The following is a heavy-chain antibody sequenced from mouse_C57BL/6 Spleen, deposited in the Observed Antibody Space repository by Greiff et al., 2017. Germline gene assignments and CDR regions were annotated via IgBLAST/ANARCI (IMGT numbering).Heavy chain of an antibody. D-gene: IGHD1-1*01. CDR3: ARSLYYGSSPDY. CDR2: IYPGDGDT. V-gene: IGHV1-80*01. J-gene: IGHJ2*01. Sequence: VQLQQSGAELVKPGASVKISCKASGYAFSSYWMNWVKQRPGKGLEWIGQIYPGDGDTNYNGKFKGKATLTADKSSSTAYMQLSSLTSEDSAVYFCARSLYYGSSPDYWGQGTTLTVSS. CDR1: GYAFSSYW.